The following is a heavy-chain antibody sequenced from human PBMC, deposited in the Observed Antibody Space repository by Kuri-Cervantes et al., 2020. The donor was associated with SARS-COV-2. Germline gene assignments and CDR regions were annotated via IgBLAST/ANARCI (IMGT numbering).Heavy chain of an antibody. CDR3: ARETYYYDSSGYYTYYYYGMDV. CDR1: GGPISSGGYY. D-gene: IGHD3-22*01. V-gene: IGHV4-31*03. Sequence: TLSLPCTVSGGPISSGGYYWSWIRQHPGKGLEWIGYIYYSGSTYYNPSLKSRVTIAVDTSKNQFSLKLSSVTAADTAVYYCARETYYYDSSGYYTYYYYGMDVWGQGTTVTVSS. CDR2: IYYSGST. J-gene: IGHJ6*02.